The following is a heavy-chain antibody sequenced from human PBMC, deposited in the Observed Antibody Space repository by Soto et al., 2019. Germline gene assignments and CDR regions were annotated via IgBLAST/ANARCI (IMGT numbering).Heavy chain of an antibody. D-gene: IGHD2-2*01. Sequence: PGESLKISCKCSGYNFADYWIGWVRQMPGKGLEWMGIIYPRDSDTSYSPSFQGQVTISADKSLSTTSLQWSSLKASDTAMYYCASTYCGGSSCYLSFQRWGPAPQVTVSP. J-gene: IGHJ1*01. V-gene: IGHV5-51*01. CDR1: GYNFADYW. CDR2: IYPRDSDT. CDR3: ASTYCGGSSCYLSFQR.